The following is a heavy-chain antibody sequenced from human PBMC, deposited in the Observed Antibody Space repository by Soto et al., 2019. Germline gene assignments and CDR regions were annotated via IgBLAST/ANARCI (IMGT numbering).Heavy chain of an antibody. D-gene: IGHD7-27*01. CDR1: GGSISGGSYY. J-gene: IGHJ6*02. CDR3: VRGVPGDQTYFWYGMDV. Sequence: PSETLSLTCTVSGGSISGGSYYWGWIRQPPGQGLEWIGSIHHSGKNYYKPSLKSRVTISIDTSKNQFSLRLTSVTAADTAVYYCVRGVPGDQTYFWYGMDVWGQGTTVTVSS. CDR2: IHHSGKN. V-gene: IGHV4-39*02.